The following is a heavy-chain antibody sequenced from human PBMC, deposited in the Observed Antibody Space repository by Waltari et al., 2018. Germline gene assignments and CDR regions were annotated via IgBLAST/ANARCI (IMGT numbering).Heavy chain of an antibody. CDR3: ARHGIAAAGTGAFDI. J-gene: IGHJ3*02. D-gene: IGHD6-13*01. CDR1: GGSISSHY. V-gene: IGHV4-59*11. CDR2: IYYSGVT. Sequence: QVQLQESGPGLVKPSETLSLTCTVSGGSISSHYWSWIRQPPGKGPAWIGYIYYSGVTNYNPSLKSRVTISVDTSKNQFALKLSSVTAADTAVYYCARHGIAAAGTGAFDIWGQGTMVTVSS.